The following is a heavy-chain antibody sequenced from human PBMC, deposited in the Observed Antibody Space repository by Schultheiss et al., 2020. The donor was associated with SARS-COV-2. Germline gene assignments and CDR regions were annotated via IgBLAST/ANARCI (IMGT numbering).Heavy chain of an antibody. V-gene: IGHV3-74*01. CDR2: INSDGSST. J-gene: IGHJ4*02. Sequence: GGSLRLSCAASGFTFSSYWMSWVRQAPGKGLVWVSRINSDGSSTSYADSVKGRFTISRDNAKNTLYLQMNSLRAEDTAVYYCATPPRVVTAMDYWGQGTLVTVSS. CDR3: ATPPRVVTAMDY. CDR1: GFTFSSYW. D-gene: IGHD2-21*02.